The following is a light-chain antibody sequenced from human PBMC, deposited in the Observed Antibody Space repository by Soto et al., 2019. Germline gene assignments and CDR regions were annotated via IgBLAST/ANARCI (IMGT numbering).Light chain of an antibody. J-gene: IGLJ3*02. CDR3: QTWGTGFWV. V-gene: IGLV4-69*01. CDR2: LNSDGSH. Sequence: QSVLTQSPSASASLGASVKLTCTLSSGHSTYAIAWHQQQPEKGPRYLMKLNSDGSHNKGDGIPDRFSGSSSGAERYLTISSLQSEEEADYSCQTWGTGFWVFGGGTKLTVL. CDR1: SGHSTYA.